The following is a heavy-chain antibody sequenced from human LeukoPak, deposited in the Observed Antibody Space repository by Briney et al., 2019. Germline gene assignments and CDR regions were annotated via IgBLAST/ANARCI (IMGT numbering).Heavy chain of an antibody. J-gene: IGHJ4*02. V-gene: IGHV3-48*01. CDR1: GVTFSSYS. Sequence: GGSLRLSCAAAGVTFSSYSMNLVRQAPGKGLEWVSYISSSSSTIYYADSVKGRFTISRDNSKNTLYLQMNSLRAEDTAVYYCAKDPLTVVAAPSDYWGQGTLVTVSS. CDR2: ISSSSSTI. CDR3: AKDPLTVVAAPSDY. D-gene: IGHD2-15*01.